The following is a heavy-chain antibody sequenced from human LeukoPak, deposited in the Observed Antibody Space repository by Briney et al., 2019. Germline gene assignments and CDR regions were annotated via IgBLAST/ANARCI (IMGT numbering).Heavy chain of an antibody. CDR3: ARDRGSGWEVYGMDV. D-gene: IGHD6-19*01. CDR2: INPSGDST. CDR1: GYTFTSYY. V-gene: IGHV1-46*01. J-gene: IGHJ6*04. Sequence: GASVKVSCKASGYTFTSYYMHWVRQAPGQGLEWMGIINPSGDSTSYAQKFQGRVTMTRDTSTSTVYMELSSLRSEDTAVYYCARDRGSGWEVYGMDVWGKGTTVTVSS.